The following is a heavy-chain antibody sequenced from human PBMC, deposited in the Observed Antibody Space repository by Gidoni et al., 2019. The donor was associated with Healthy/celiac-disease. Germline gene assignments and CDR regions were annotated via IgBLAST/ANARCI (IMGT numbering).Heavy chain of an antibody. Sequence: QVQLVESGGGVVQPGRSLRLSCAASGFTFSSYAMHWVRQAPGKGLEWVAVISYDGSNKYYADSVKGRFTISRDNSKNTLYLQMNSLRAEDTAVYYCARTLEGLGAFDIWGQGTMVTVSS. J-gene: IGHJ3*02. CDR3: ARTLEGLGAFDI. D-gene: IGHD7-27*01. CDR2: ISYDGSNK. V-gene: IGHV3-30-3*01. CDR1: GFTFSSYA.